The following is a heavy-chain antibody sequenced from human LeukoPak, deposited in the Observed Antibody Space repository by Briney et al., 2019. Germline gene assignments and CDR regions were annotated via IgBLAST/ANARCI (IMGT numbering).Heavy chain of an antibody. CDR2: ISSSGGST. D-gene: IGHD5-18*01. CDR1: GFTFSSYA. V-gene: IGHV3-23*01. Sequence: GGSLRLSCAASGFTFSSYAMSWVRQAPGKGLEWVSAISSSGGSTYYADSVKGRFTISRDNSKNTLYLQMNSLRAEDTAVYYCAKHRAEQLWFGFFDYWGQGTLVTVSS. CDR3: AKHRAEQLWFGFFDY. J-gene: IGHJ4*02.